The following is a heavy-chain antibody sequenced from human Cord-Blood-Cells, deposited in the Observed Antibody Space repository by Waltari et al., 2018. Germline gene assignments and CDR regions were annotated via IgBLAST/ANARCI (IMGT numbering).Heavy chain of an antibody. D-gene: IGHD1-26*01. CDR3: ARDQTRGSYLY. CDR1: GYSISSGYY. V-gene: IGHV4-38-2*02. CDR2: IYHSGST. J-gene: IGHJ4*02. Sequence: QVQLQESGPGLVKPSETLSLTCTVSGYSISSGYYWGWIRQPPGKGLEWIGSIYHSGSTYYNPSRKSRVTISVDTSKNQFSLKLSSVTAADTAVYYCARDQTRGSYLYWGQGTLVTVSS.